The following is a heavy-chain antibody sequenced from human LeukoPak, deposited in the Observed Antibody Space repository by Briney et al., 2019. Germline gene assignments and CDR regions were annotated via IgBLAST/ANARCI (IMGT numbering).Heavy chain of an antibody. Sequence: GESLKISFKASGYSFSSYWIGWVRPMPGKGLEWMAIINPGDYDARYSPSFQGQVTVSADRSISTAYMQWSTLKASDTATYYCTKAPTSSLSFFDFWGQGTLVTVSS. D-gene: IGHD5-24*01. V-gene: IGHV5-51*01. J-gene: IGHJ4*02. CDR1: GYSFSSYW. CDR2: INPGDYDA. CDR3: TKAPTSSLSFFDF.